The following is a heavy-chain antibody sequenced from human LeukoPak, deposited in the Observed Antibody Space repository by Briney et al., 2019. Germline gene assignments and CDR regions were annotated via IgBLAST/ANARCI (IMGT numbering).Heavy chain of an antibody. J-gene: IGHJ4*02. CDR2: ISSDGTIK. D-gene: IGHD1-26*01. V-gene: IGHV3-30*18. CDR1: GFNFTTSG. Sequence: GGSLRLSCATSGFNFTTSGMHWVRQAPGKGLEWVAVISSDGTIKFYGDSVKGRFSIFRDNSKNTLYLQMNSLRAEDTAVYYCAKNLGNIVGATTGDYWGQGTLVTVSS. CDR3: AKNLGNIVGATTGDY.